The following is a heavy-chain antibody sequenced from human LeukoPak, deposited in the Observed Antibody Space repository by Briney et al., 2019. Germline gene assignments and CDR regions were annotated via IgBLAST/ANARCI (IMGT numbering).Heavy chain of an antibody. V-gene: IGHV3-7*03. Sequence: PGGSLRLSCAASGFTFGDTWMNWVRQVPGQGLEWVANIKQDGSEKFYVASVKGRFTISRDNGKSSLYLQMNSLRAEDTALYYCATIYDMGWLIGYWGQGTLVTVSS. J-gene: IGHJ4*02. CDR3: ATIYDMGWLIGY. D-gene: IGHD3/OR15-3a*01. CDR1: GFTFGDTW. CDR2: IKQDGSEK.